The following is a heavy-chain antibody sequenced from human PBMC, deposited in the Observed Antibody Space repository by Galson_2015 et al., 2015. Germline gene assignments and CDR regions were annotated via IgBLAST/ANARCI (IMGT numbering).Heavy chain of an antibody. J-gene: IGHJ4*02. CDR3: ARDFHHYDYVWGSYRQYYFDY. V-gene: IGHV3-48*02. Sequence: SLRLSCAASGFTFSSYSMNWVRQAPGKGLEWVSYISSSSSTIYYAGSVKGRFTISRDNAKNSLYLQMNSLRDEDTAVYYCARDFHHYDYVWGSYRQYYFDYWGQGTLVTVSS. CDR2: ISSSSSTI. CDR1: GFTFSSYS. D-gene: IGHD3-16*02.